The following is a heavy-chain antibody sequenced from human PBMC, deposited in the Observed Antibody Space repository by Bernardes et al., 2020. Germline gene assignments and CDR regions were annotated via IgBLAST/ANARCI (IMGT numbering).Heavy chain of an antibody. V-gene: IGHV3-23*01. Sequence: VGSLRLSCAASGFTFNRYAMTWVRQGPGKGLEWVSALSGSGRNRFYADSVKGRFTISRDTSRNILFLQMNSLRAEDTAMYYCAKVLGTQSLYYFDYWGQGVLVTVSS. J-gene: IGHJ4*02. CDR1: GFTFNRYA. D-gene: IGHD1-26*01. CDR2: LSGSGRNR. CDR3: AKVLGTQSLYYFDY.